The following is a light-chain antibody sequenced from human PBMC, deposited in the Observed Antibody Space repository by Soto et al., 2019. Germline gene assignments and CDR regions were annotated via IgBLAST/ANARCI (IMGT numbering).Light chain of an antibody. CDR2: GNS. CDR1: SSNIGAGYD. V-gene: IGLV1-40*01. J-gene: IGLJ2*01. CDR3: QSYDSRVSGKV. Sequence: QSVLTQPPSVSGAPGQRVTISCTGSSSNIGAGYDVHWYQQLPGTAPKLLIYGNSNRPSGVPDRFSGSKSGTSASLAITGLQAEDEADYCCQSYDSRVSGKVFGGGTKLPVL.